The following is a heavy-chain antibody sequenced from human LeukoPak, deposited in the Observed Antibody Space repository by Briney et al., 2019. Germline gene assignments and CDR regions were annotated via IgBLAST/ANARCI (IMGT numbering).Heavy chain of an antibody. J-gene: IGHJ4*02. Sequence: GGSLRLSCAASGFTFGNHGMHWVRQAPGKGLEWLTLISYDGNDQYYIDSVRGRFTISRDNSNNTLYLQMNSLRAEDTAVYYCAKTRPLDSSSWSHGDYWGQGTLVTVSS. CDR2: ISYDGNDQ. CDR3: AKTRPLDSSSWSHGDY. V-gene: IGHV3-30*18. D-gene: IGHD6-13*01. CDR1: GFTFGNHG.